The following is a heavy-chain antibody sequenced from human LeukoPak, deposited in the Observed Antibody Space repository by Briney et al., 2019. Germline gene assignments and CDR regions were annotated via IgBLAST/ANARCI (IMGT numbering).Heavy chain of an antibody. Sequence: PSQTLSLTCTVSGGSISSGGYYWSWIRQHPGKGLEWIGYIYYSGSTYYNPSLKSRVTISVDTSKNQFSLKLSSVTAADTAVYYCARIPLGWSGYLDAFDIWGQGTMVTVSS. V-gene: IGHV4-31*03. CDR3: ARIPLGWSGYLDAFDI. D-gene: IGHD3-3*01. J-gene: IGHJ3*02. CDR1: GGSISSGGYY. CDR2: IYYSGST.